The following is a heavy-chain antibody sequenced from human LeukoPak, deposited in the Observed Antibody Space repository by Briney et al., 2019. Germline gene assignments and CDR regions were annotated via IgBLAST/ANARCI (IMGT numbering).Heavy chain of an antibody. CDR3: AKGLPLVAAGTVVACDI. J-gene: IGHJ3*02. V-gene: IGHV3-23*01. D-gene: IGHD6-13*01. CDR1: GFTFSSYA. CDR2: ISGSGGST. Sequence: PGGSLRLSCAASGFTFSSYAMSWVRQAPGKGLEWVSAISGSGGSTYYADSVRGRFTISRDNSKNTLYLQMNSLRAEDTAVYYCAKGLPLVAAGTVVACDIWGQGTMVTVSS.